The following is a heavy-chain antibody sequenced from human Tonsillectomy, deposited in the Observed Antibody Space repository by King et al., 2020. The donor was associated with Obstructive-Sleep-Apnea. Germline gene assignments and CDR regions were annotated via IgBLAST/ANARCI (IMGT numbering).Heavy chain of an antibody. CDR1: GFTFSDYY. CDR3: ARVQLGRGYGMDV. J-gene: IGHJ6*02. V-gene: IGHV3-11*06. D-gene: IGHD3-10*01. CDR2: ISISSRYT. Sequence: VQLVESGGGLVKPGGSLRLSCAASGFTFSDYYMSWIRQAPGKVLDWVSYISISSRYTNYADSVKGRFTISRVNAKNSLYLQMNSLRAEDTAVYYCARVQLGRGYGMDVWGQGTTVTVSS.